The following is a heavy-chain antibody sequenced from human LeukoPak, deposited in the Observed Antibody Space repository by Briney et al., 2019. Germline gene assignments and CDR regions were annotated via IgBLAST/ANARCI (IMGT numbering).Heavy chain of an antibody. Sequence: GASVKVSCKASASIFTTYYMHWVRQAPGQGLEWMGIVYPSGDSTTHAEKFQGRVTLTGDTSPSTVYMELSSLRSEDTAVYYCAREGGGMHAFDIWGQGTMVTVSS. J-gene: IGHJ3*02. CDR1: ASIFTTYY. CDR2: VYPSGDST. D-gene: IGHD3-16*01. V-gene: IGHV1-46*01. CDR3: AREGGGMHAFDI.